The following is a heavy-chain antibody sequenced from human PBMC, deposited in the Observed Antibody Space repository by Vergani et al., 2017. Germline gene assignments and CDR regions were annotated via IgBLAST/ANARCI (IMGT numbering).Heavy chain of an antibody. V-gene: IGHV5-51*01. CDR2: IYPGYSDT. CDR3: ARRGYSGYDPLDY. D-gene: IGHD5-12*01. J-gene: IGHJ4*02. Sequence: EVQLVQSGAEVKKPGESRKISCKVSGYSFTSYWIGWVRQMPGKGLEWRGIIYPGYSDTRYSPSFQGQVTISADKSISTAYLQWSSLKASDTAMYYCARRGYSGYDPLDYWGQGTLVTVSS. CDR1: GYSFTSYW.